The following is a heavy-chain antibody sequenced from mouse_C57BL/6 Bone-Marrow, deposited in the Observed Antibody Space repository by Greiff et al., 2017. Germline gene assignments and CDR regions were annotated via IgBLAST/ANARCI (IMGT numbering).Heavy chain of an antibody. CDR2: IYPRSGNT. V-gene: IGHV1-81*01. Sequence: VKLQQSGAELARPGASVKLSCKASGYTFTSYGISWVKQRTGQGLEWIGEIYPRSGNTYYNEKFKGKATLTADKSSSTAYMELRSLTSEDSAVYFCARWEGWYFDVWGTGTTVTVSS. CDR3: ARWEGWYFDV. CDR1: GYTFTSYG. J-gene: IGHJ1*03. D-gene: IGHD4-1*01.